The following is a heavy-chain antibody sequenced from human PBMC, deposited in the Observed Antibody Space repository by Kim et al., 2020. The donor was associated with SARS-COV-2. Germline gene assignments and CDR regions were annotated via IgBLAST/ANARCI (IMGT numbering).Heavy chain of an antibody. CDR3: ARRGSSWYYQIDY. CDR2: ISSSSTYT. V-gene: IGHV3-11*03. J-gene: IGHJ4*02. D-gene: IGHD6-13*01. Sequence: GGSLRLSCAASGFTFSDYYMSWIRQAPGKGLEWVSYISSSSTYTNYADSVKGRFTISRDNAENSLYLQMNSLRAEDTAVYYCARRGSSWYYQIDYWGQGTLVTVSS. CDR1: GFTFSDYY.